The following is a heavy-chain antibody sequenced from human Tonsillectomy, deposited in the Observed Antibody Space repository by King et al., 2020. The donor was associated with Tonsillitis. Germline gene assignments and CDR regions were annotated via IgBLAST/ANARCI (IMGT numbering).Heavy chain of an antibody. D-gene: IGHD5-12*01. CDR1: GYTFINYY. CDR2: INPSGGST. V-gene: IGHV1-46*01. J-gene: IGHJ6*02. CDR3: ARGGVATIGYYDGMDV. Sequence: QLVQSGAEVKKPGASVKVSCKASGYTFINYYMHWVRQAPGQGLEWMGIINPSGGSTSYVQKFQGRVTMTRDTSTSTVYMELSSLRSEDTAVYYCARGGVATIGYYDGMDVWGQGTTVTVSS.